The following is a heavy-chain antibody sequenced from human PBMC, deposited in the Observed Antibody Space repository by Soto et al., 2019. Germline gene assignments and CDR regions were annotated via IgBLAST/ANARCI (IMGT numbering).Heavy chain of an antibody. CDR3: ARVDPRGVAVVRDY. CDR1: GYTFSSNS. V-gene: IGHV1-18*04. J-gene: IGHJ4*02. CDR2: ITPFNGDT. Sequence: ASVKVSCKASGYTFSSNSIHWVRQAPGQGLEWMGWITPFNGDTSYAQKFQGRVTMTTDTSTSTVFMELRSLRSDDTAVYFCARVDPRGVAVVRDYWGQGTLVTVSS. D-gene: IGHD3-10*01.